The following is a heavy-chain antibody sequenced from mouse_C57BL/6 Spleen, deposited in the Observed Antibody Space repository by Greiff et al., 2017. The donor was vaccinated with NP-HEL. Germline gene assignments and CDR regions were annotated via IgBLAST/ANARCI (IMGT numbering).Heavy chain of an antibody. CDR1: GYAFSSSW. V-gene: IGHV1-82*01. CDR3: SKYYGSSSYAIDY. Sequence: VQLQQSGPELVKPGASVKISCKASGYAFSSSWMNWVKQRPGKGLEWIGRIYPGDGDTNYNGKFKGKATLTADKSSSTAYMQLSSLTSEDSAVYVCSKYYGSSSYAIDYWGQGTSVTVSS. D-gene: IGHD1-1*01. CDR2: IYPGDGDT. J-gene: IGHJ4*01.